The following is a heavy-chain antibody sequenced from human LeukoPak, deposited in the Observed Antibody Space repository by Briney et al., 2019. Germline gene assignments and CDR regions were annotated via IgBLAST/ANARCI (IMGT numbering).Heavy chain of an antibody. CDR2: INPNSGGT. Sequence: ASVKDSCKASRYTFTGYYMHWVRQAPGQGLEWMGWINPNSGGTYYAQKFQGRVTMTRDTSISTAYMELSRLRSDDTAVYYCAREHRYSVNYDDEYFDYWGQGTLVTVSS. CDR1: RYTFTGYY. D-gene: IGHD1-26*01. CDR3: AREHRYSVNYDDEYFDY. V-gene: IGHV1-2*02. J-gene: IGHJ4*02.